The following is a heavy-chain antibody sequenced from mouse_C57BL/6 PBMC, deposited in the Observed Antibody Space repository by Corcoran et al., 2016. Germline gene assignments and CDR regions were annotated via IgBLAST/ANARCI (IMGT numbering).Heavy chain of an antibody. CDR1: GYTFTDYY. Sequence: EVQLQQSGPELVKPGASVKISCKASGYTFTDYYMNWVKQSHGKSLEWIGDINPNNGGTSYNQKFRGKATLTVDKSSSTAYMELRSLTSEDSAVYYCAEDSYWGQGTLVTVSA. CDR3: AEDSY. V-gene: IGHV1-26*01. CDR2: INPNNGGT. J-gene: IGHJ3*01.